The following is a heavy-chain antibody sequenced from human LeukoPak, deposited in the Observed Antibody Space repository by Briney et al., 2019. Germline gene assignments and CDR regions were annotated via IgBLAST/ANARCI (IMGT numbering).Heavy chain of an antibody. J-gene: IGHJ4*02. CDR3: ARVSVITQYSGSPDYFAS. CDR1: GYTFSDYY. Sequence: ASVTISCKTSGYTFSDYYIHWIRQAPGQGLEWVGWINPNSGDTDYARKFQGRVTVTRDTSISTAYMELGRLRSDDTAVYYCARVSVITQYSGSPDYFASWGQGTLITVSS. V-gene: IGHV1-2*02. D-gene: IGHD1-26*01. CDR2: INPNSGDT.